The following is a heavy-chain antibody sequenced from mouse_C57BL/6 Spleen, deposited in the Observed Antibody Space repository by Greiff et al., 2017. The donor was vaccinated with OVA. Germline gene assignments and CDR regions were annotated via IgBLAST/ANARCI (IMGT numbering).Heavy chain of an antibody. V-gene: IGHV1-80*01. J-gene: IGHJ1*03. Sequence: QVQLQQSGAELVQPGASVKISCTASGYAFSSYWMNWVQQRPGKGLEWIGQIYPGDGDTNYNGKFKGQATLTADKSSSTGYMQLSSLTSEDAAGYFCARRSSTTVPHWDFDGWGTGTTVTVSS. CDR1: GYAFSSYW. CDR3: ARRSSTTVPHWDFDG. D-gene: IGHD1-1*01. CDR2: IYPGDGDT.